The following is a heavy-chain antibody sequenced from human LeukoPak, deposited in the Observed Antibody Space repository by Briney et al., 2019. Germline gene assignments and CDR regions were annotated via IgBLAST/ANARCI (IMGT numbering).Heavy chain of an antibody. J-gene: IGHJ4*02. CDR3: ARTISVTDYFDY. V-gene: IGHV2-70*04. Sequence: SGPALVKPTQSLTLTCTFSGFSLTTARMRVRWIRQPPGKALEWLARIDWDDDKFYKASLKTRLTISKDTSKNQLILIMTNVDPVDTATYYCARTISVTDYFDYWGPGTLVTVSS. D-gene: IGHD2-2*02. CDR1: GFSLTTARMR. CDR2: IDWDDDK.